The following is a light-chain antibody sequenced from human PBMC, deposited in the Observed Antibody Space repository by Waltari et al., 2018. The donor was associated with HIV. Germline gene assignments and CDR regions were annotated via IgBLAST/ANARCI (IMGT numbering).Light chain of an antibody. CDR1: SSDVGGYQY. CDR2: EVS. J-gene: IGLJ2*01. V-gene: IGLV2-14*03. CDR3: SSYTNRDTVV. Sequence: QSALSQPASVSGSFGQSITISCTGTSSDVGGYQYVSWYQQQPGKAPKLLISEVSNRPSGGSSRFSGSKSGNTASLTIFWLQAEDEADYYCSSYTNRDTVVFGGGTKLTVV.